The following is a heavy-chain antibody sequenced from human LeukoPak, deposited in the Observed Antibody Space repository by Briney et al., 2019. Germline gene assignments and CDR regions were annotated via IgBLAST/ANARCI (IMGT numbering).Heavy chain of an antibody. J-gene: IGHJ6*04. CDR1: GFSFSSYS. CDR2: ISSSSSYI. Sequence: GGSLRLSCAASGFSFSSYSMNWVRQAPGKGLEWVSSISSSSSYIYYVDSVKGRFTISRDNAKNSLYLQMNSLRAEDPAVYYCAELGITVIGGVWGKGTTVTISS. CDR3: AELGITVIGGV. D-gene: IGHD3-10*02. V-gene: IGHV3-21*01.